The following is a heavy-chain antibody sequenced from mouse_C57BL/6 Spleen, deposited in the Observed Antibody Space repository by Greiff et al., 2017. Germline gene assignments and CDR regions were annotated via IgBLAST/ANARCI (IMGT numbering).Heavy chain of an antibody. Sequence: VQLQQPGAELVRPGTSVKLSCKASGYTFTSYWMHWVKQRPGQGLEWIGVIDPSDSYTNYNQKFKGKATLTVDTSSSTAYMQLSSLTSEDSAVXYCARDTTVVARAMDYWGQGTSVTVSS. CDR2: IDPSDSYT. V-gene: IGHV1-59*01. J-gene: IGHJ4*01. CDR1: GYTFTSYW. D-gene: IGHD1-1*01. CDR3: ARDTTVVARAMDY.